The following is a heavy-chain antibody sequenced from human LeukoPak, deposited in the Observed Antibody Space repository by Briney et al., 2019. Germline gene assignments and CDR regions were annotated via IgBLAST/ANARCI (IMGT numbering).Heavy chain of an antibody. CDR3: AKMVKSTDWYFDL. CDR2: IGSSSSSI. Sequence: PGGSLRLSCAASGFTFSNYSMNWVRQAPGKGLEWVLYIGSSSSSIYYADSVKGRFTISRDNAKNSLSLQMNSLRAEDTAVYYGAKMVKSTDWYFDLWGRGTLVTVSS. J-gene: IGHJ2*01. V-gene: IGHV3-48*01. D-gene: IGHD2-8*01. CDR1: GFTFSNYS.